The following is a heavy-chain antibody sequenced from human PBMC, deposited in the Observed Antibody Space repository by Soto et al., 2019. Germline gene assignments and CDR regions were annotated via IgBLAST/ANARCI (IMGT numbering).Heavy chain of an antibody. Sequence: PSETLSLTCTVSGGSITRSPYYWSWIRQLSGKGLEWIGYIYYTGSTYYNPSLKSRVFISMDRSKNQFSLNLNFVTAADTAVFYCARALVDDYYGLDFWGQGTTVTVS. J-gene: IGHJ6*02. CDR2: IYYTGST. CDR1: GGSITRSPYY. CDR3: ARALVDDYYGLDF. V-gene: IGHV4-31*03.